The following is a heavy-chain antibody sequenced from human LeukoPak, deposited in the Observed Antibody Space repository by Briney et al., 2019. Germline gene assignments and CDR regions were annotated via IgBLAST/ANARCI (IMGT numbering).Heavy chain of an antibody. Sequence: SETLSLTCTVSGGSIISSYFWSWIRHPAGKGLEWIGRIYNTGSTDFNPSLKSRVTMSVDTSKNQFSLKLSSVTAADTAVYYCAKYASGSLVVWGQGTLVTVSS. CDR2: IYNTGST. CDR1: GGSIISSYF. D-gene: IGHD3-10*01. V-gene: IGHV4-4*07. J-gene: IGHJ4*02. CDR3: AKYASGSLVV.